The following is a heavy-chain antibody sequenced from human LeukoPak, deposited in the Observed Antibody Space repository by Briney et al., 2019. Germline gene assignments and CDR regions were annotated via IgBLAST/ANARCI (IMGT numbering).Heavy chain of an antibody. CDR1: RFTFNSYA. V-gene: IGHV3-23*01. CDR3: ARNENSGWGYFDY. Sequence: GGSLRLSCAASRFTFNSYAMSWVRQAPGKGLEWVSVIGGSNGITFYVGSVKGRFTISRDNSKDTLYLQMNSLRAEDTAVYYCARNENSGWGYFDYWGQGTLVAVSS. D-gene: IGHD5-12*01. CDR2: IGGSNGIT. J-gene: IGHJ4*02.